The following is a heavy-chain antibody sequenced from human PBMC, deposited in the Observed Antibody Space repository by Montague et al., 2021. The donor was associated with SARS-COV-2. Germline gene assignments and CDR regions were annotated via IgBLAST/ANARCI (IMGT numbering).Heavy chain of an antibody. CDR1: GVSITSTNW. V-gene: IGHV4-4*02. D-gene: IGHD4-11*01. CDR2: ISYGGIA. Sequence: TLSLTCAVSGVSITSTNWWSLVRQPPGKGLEWIGEISYGGIATYNPSLKSRATISMDRSRNLFSLKLSSVTAADTAIYYCAGKVLTVPADYWGQGTLVTVS. CDR3: AGKVLTVPADY. J-gene: IGHJ4*02.